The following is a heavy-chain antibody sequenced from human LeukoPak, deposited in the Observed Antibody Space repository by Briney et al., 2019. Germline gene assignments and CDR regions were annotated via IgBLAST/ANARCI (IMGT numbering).Heavy chain of an antibody. CDR3: ARGGGSSGWSLFDY. V-gene: IGHV4-4*07. J-gene: IGHJ4*02. CDR1: GGSISSYY. CDR2: IYNSGST. Sequence: SETLSLTCTVSGGSISSYYWSWIRQPAGKGLEWIGRIYNSGSTNYNPSLKSRVTMSVDTSKNQFSLKLSSVTAADTAVYYCARGGGSSGWSLFDYWGQGPLVTVSS. D-gene: IGHD6-19*01.